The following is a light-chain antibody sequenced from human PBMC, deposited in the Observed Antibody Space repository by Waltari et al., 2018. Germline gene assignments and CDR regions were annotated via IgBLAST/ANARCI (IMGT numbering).Light chain of an antibody. Sequence: SYELTQPPSVSVSPGQTVSITCSGDGLGAKYACWYHQKPGQSPILVIYQDTKRPSGIPERFSCSNSGNTATLTISGTQAMDEADYYCQAWDSSSDMVFGGGTKLTVL. CDR1: GLGAKY. J-gene: IGLJ2*01. CDR3: QAWDSSSDMV. V-gene: IGLV3-1*01. CDR2: QDT.